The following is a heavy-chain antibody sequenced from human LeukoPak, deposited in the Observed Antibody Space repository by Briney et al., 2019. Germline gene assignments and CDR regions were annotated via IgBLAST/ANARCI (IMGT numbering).Heavy chain of an antibody. J-gene: IGHJ5*02. V-gene: IGHV3-7*01. CDR2: IKQDGSEK. D-gene: IGHD6-13*01. Sequence: PGGSLRLSCAASGFTFSSYWMSWVRQAPGKGLEWVANIKQDGSEKYYVDSVKGRFTISRDNAKNSLYLQMNSLRAEDTSVYYCARDLDSSSWWNWFDPWGQGTLVTVSS. CDR3: ARDLDSSSWWNWFDP. CDR1: GFTFSSYW.